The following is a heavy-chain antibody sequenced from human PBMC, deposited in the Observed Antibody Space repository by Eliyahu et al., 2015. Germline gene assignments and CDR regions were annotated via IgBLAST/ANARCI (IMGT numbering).Heavy chain of an antibody. CDR2: ISYDGSNK. J-gene: IGHJ4*02. D-gene: IGHD3-10*01. V-gene: IGHV3-30*03. Sequence: QVQLVESGGGVVQPGRSLXLSCAASGFTFSSYGMXWVRQAPGKGLEWVAVISYDGSNKYYADSVKGRFTISRDNSKNTLYLQMNSLRAEDTAVYYCAREMRGPSDYWGQGTLVTVSS. CDR1: GFTFSSYG. CDR3: AREMRGPSDY.